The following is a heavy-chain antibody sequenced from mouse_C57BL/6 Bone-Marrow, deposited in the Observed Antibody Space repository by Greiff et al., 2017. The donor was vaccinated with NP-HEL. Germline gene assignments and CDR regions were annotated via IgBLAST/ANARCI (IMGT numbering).Heavy chain of an antibody. D-gene: IGHD1-1*01. J-gene: IGHJ4*01. CDR3: ARWGYGSSHYYAMDY. CDR1: GYTFTSYW. Sequence: VQRVESGAELVKPGASVKLSCKASGYTFTSYWMHWVKQRPGQDLEWIGMIHPNSGSTNYNEKFKSKATLTVDKSSSTAYMQLSSLTSEDSAVYYCARWGYGSSHYYAMDYWGQGTSVTVSS. V-gene: IGHV1-64*01. CDR2: IHPNSGST.